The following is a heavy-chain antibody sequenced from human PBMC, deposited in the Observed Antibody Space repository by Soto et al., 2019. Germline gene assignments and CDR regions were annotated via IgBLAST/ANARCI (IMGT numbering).Heavy chain of an antibody. J-gene: IGHJ4*02. CDR1: GGSISSGDYY. V-gene: IGHV4-30-4*01. D-gene: IGHD5-12*01. Sequence: QVQLQESGPGLVKPSQTLSLTCTVSGGSISSGDYYWSWIRQPPGKGLEWIVYIYYSGSTYYNPSLKSRVTISVDTSKNQFSLKLSSVTAADTAVYYCAREEWSESGSDLLGLNRWGQGTLVTVSS. CDR3: AREEWSESGSDLLGLNR. CDR2: IYYSGST.